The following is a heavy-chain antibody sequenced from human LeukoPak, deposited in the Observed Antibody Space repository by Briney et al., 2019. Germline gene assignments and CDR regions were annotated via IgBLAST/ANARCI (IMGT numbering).Heavy chain of an antibody. J-gene: IGHJ6*03. V-gene: IGHV4-34*01. Sequence: SETLSLTCAVYGGSFSGYNWSWIRQPPGKGLEWIGEINHSGSTNYNPSLKSRVTISVDTSKNQFSLKLSSVTAADTAVYYCARLTYYYYMDVWGKGTTVTISS. CDR1: GGSFSGYN. CDR3: ARLTYYYYMDV. CDR2: INHSGST.